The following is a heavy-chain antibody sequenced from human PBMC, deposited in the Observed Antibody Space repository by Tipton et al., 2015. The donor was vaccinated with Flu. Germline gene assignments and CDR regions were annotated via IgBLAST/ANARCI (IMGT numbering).Heavy chain of an antibody. Sequence: SLRLSCVASGFMLDSSDMHWVRQAPGKGLEWISYIDESGNAIFYADSVKGRFTISRDNAKSSLYLQMNSLRVGDTALYYCSRGWFDAWGQGTLVTVSS. CDR1: GFMLDSSD. J-gene: IGHJ5*02. CDR3: SRGWFDA. CDR2: IDESGNAI. V-gene: IGHV3-48*03.